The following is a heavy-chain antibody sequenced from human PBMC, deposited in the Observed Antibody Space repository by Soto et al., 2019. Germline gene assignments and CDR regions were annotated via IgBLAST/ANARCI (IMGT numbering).Heavy chain of an antibody. D-gene: IGHD6-6*01. J-gene: IGHJ4*02. Sequence: EVQLLESGGGLVQPGGSLRLSCAASGFTFSSYAMSWVRQAPGKGLEWVSAISGSGGSTYYADSVKGRFTISRDNSKNTLYLQMNSLRAEDTAVYYCAKDLHVYSSSPSLFNYWGQGTLVTVSS. CDR3: AKDLHVYSSSPSLFNY. V-gene: IGHV3-23*01. CDR2: ISGSGGST. CDR1: GFTFSSYA.